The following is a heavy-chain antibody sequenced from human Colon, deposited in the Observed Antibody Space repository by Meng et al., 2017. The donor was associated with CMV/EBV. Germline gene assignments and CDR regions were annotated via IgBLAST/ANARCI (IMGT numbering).Heavy chain of an antibody. J-gene: IGHJ4*02. Sequence: GESLKISCAASGFSFNRYSMNWVRQVPGKGLEWVSSISSSGSYKDYADSVKGRFTISRDNARDSQYLQTNSLRAEDTAVYYCARDRYTYNDPKSYYFDLWGQGTLVTVSS. D-gene: IGHD1-1*01. CDR1: GFSFNRYS. V-gene: IGHV3-21*01. CDR3: ARDRYTYNDPKSYYFDL. CDR2: ISSSGSYK.